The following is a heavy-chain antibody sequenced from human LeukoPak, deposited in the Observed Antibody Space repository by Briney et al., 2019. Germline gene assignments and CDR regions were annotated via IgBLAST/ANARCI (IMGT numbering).Heavy chain of an antibody. D-gene: IGHD3-22*01. Sequence: ASVKVSCKASGYTFTSYYMHWVRQAPGQGLEWMGIINPSGGSTSYAQKFQGRVTMTRDTSTSTVYMELSSLRSEDTAVYYCASHYDSSGYYTHDAFDIWGQGTMVTVPS. V-gene: IGHV1-46*01. CDR1: GYTFTSYY. CDR3: ASHYDSSGYYTHDAFDI. J-gene: IGHJ3*02. CDR2: INPSGGST.